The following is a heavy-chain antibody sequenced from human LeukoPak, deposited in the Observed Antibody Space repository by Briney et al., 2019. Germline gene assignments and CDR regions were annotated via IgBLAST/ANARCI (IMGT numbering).Heavy chain of an antibody. CDR2: FNHSGGI. J-gene: IGHJ6*02. V-gene: IGHV4-34*01. Sequence: KPSETLSLTCAVYGPSFTGYYWSWFRRPPGKGLEWICEFNHSGGINYDLSRKSRVTISLEKSNNHFSLKLNSVTAADTAVYYCARLLPLQGGDVWGQGTTVTVSS. CDR1: GPSFTGYY. CDR3: ARLLPLQGGDV. D-gene: IGHD2-15*01.